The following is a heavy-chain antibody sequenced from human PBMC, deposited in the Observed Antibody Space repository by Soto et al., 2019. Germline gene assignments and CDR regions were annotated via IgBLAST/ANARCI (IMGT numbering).Heavy chain of an antibody. CDR2: IYFNGNT. V-gene: IGHV4-39*01. Sequence: SETLSLTCNVSGVSIIYTSYYWGWIRQPPGKGLEWIGTIYFNGNTFYNPSLKSRLTISVDTSKNQISLRLTSVTAADTAVYYCARQGSYWGHGTLVTV. CDR3: ARQGSY. J-gene: IGHJ4*01. CDR1: GVSIIYTSYY.